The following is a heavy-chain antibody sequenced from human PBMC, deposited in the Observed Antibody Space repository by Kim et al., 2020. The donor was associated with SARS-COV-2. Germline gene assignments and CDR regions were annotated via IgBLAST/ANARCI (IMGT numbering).Heavy chain of an antibody. V-gene: IGHV1-46*01. CDR3: ARDPPSGSYYYYYGMDV. CDR2: INPSGGST. J-gene: IGHJ6*02. Sequence: ASVKVSCKASGYTFTSYYMHWVRQAPGQGLEWMGIINPSGGSTSYAQKFQGRVTMTRDTSTSTVYMELSSLRSEDTAVYYCARDPPSGSYYYYYGMDVWGQGTTVTVSS. CDR1: GYTFTSYY. D-gene: IGHD1-26*01.